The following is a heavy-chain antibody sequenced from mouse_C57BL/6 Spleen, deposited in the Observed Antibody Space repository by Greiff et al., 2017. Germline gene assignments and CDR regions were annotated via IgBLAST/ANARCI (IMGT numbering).Heavy chain of an antibody. CDR1: GYSITSGYY. V-gene: IGHV3-6*01. J-gene: IGHJ1*03. CDR2: ISYDGRN. Sequence: VQLQQSGPGLVKPSQSLSLTCSVTGYSITSGYYWNWIRQFPGNKLEWMGYISYDGRNNYNPSLKNRISITRDTSKNQFFLKLNSVTTEDTATYYCARDLFGNYASYWYFDVWGTGTTVTVSS. CDR3: ARDLFGNYASYWYFDV. D-gene: IGHD2-1*01.